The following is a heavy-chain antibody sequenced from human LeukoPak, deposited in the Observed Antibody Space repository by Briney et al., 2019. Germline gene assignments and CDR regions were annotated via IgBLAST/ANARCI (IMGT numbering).Heavy chain of an antibody. CDR1: GFTVSSNY. J-gene: IGHJ4*02. Sequence: GGSLRLSCAASGFTVSSNYMSWVRQAPGKGLEWVSRIASDGSSTTYADSVKGRFSISRDNAKNTLYLQMNSLRVEDTAVYYCARGRPHGNDYWGQGTLVTVSS. D-gene: IGHD4-23*01. CDR3: ARGRPHGNDY. CDR2: IASDGSST. V-gene: IGHV3-74*01.